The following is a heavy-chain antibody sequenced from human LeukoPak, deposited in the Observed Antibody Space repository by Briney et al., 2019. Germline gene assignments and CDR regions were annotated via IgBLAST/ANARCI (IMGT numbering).Heavy chain of an antibody. CDR1: GFTFSSYA. Sequence: GGSLRLSCAASGFTFSSYAMSWVRQAPGKGLEWVSAISGSGGSTYYADSVKGRFTISRDNSKNTLYLQMNSLRAEDTAVYYCAKDYGDSPETSDFDYWGQGTLVTVSS. CDR3: AKDYGDSPETSDFDY. CDR2: ISGSGGST. V-gene: IGHV3-23*01. J-gene: IGHJ4*02. D-gene: IGHD4-17*01.